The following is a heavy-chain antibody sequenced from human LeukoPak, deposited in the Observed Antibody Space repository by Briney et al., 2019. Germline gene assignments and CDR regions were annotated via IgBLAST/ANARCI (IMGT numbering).Heavy chain of an antibody. D-gene: IGHD2-2*01. Sequence: GGSLRLSCAASGFTLSTHAMSWVRQAPGKGLECVSTISGSGSNTYYTDSVKGRFTISRDSSKNTLYLQMNSLRAEDTAVYYCAKERPSRYCSSTSCRDYWGQGTLVTVSS. CDR2: ISGSGSNT. V-gene: IGHV3-23*01. J-gene: IGHJ4*02. CDR3: AKERPSRYCSSTSCRDY. CDR1: GFTLSTHA.